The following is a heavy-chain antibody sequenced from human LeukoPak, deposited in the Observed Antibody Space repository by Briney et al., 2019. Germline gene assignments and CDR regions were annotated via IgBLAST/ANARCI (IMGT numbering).Heavy chain of an antibody. J-gene: IGHJ4*02. D-gene: IGHD4-17*01. CDR1: GGTFSSYA. Sequence: ASVKVSCKASGGTFSSYAISWVRQAPGQGLEWMGGIIPIFGTANYAQKFQGRVTITADESTSTAYMELSSLRSGDTAVYYCAQGRTTVTHFDYWGQGTLVTVSS. V-gene: IGHV1-69*13. CDR3: AQGRTTVTHFDY. CDR2: IIPIFGTA.